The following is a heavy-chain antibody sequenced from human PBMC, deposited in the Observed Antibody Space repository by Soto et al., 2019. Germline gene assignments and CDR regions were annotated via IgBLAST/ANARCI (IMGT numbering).Heavy chain of an antibody. CDR3: AKEVRTNAEYDYWQYYMDA. CDR1: RYTFRNYG. CDR2: IGGLKGET. D-gene: IGHD3-10*01. J-gene: IGHJ6*04. V-gene: IGHV1-18*01. Sequence: QIQQVQSGDEVAKPGASVKVSCKTSRYTFRNYGISWVRQAPRQGLEWLGWIGGLKGETSYAPSFQGRLSLTSDISTGTAYMELRGLKSDDTAVYYCAKEVRTNAEYDYWQYYMDAWGNGTSVTVST.